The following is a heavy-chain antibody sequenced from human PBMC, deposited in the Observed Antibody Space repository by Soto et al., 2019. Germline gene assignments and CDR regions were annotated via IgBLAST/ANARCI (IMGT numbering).Heavy chain of an antibody. D-gene: IGHD2-15*01. Sequence: ASMKVSCKASGYTFTSYDINWVRQAPGQGLEWVGWINPTSEYTAHAQKFQGRVTLTREISTATAYMELSSLTSEDTAVYFCARQVDPGYSSDWGPGTQVTVPQ. CDR3: ARQVDPGYSSD. CDR1: GYTFTSYD. J-gene: IGHJ4*02. V-gene: IGHV1-8*01. CDR2: INPTSEYT.